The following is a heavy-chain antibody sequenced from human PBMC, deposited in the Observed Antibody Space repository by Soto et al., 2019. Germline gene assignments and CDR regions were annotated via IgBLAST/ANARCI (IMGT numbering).Heavy chain of an antibody. D-gene: IGHD6-13*01. CDR2: IYYSGTT. CDR1: GDSIRRSPYY. J-gene: IGHJ4*01. Sequence: QVQLQESGPGLVMPSQTLSLTCTVSGDSIRRSPYYWSWIRQHPGKGLEWIGYIYYSGTTYYNPSLKSRLTISVDTSKNQFYLKLSSVTAADTAVYYCARTRIATAGTDFDYWGQGTLVSVSS. V-gene: IGHV4-31*03. CDR3: ARTRIATAGTDFDY.